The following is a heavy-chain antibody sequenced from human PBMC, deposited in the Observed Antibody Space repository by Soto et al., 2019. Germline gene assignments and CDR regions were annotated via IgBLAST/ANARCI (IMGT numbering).Heavy chain of an antibody. Sequence: QLHLVQSGAVVKKPGASVTVSCSASGYPVTAYYMHWVRQAPGRGLEWMGGINPATGAAKYTQTFRGRVTMTRGTFPRNGFLELSGLTSADPAVFYCARGGGVGVAGSAAFDMWGQGTLVTVSS. CDR2: INPATGAA. CDR3: ARGGGVGVAGSAAFDM. V-gene: IGHV1-2*02. D-gene: IGHD3-3*01. J-gene: IGHJ3*02. CDR1: GYPVTAYY.